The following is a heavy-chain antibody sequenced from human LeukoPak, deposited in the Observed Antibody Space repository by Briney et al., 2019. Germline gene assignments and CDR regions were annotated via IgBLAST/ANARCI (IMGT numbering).Heavy chain of an antibody. Sequence: SETLSLTCTVSGGSISSGSYYWSWIRQPAGKGLEWIGRIYTSGSTNYNPSLKSRVTISVDTSKNQFSLKLSSVTAADTAVYYCARDIASGGSLWGQGTLVTVSS. J-gene: IGHJ4*02. CDR3: ARDIASGGSL. V-gene: IGHV4-61*02. CDR2: IYTSGST. CDR1: GGSISSGSYY. D-gene: IGHD2-15*01.